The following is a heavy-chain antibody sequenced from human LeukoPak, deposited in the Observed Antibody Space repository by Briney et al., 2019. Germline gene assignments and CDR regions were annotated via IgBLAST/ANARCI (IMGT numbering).Heavy chain of an antibody. V-gene: IGHV3-15*01. CDR3: TGVSRSSWYDY. D-gene: IGHD6-13*01. CDR1: GFTFSNAW. CDR2: IKSKTDGGTP. Sequence: GGSLRLSCAASGFTFSNAWMSWVRQAPGKGPEWVGRIKSKTDGGTPDYAAPVKGRFTISRDDSKNTLYLQMNSLKTEDTAVYYCTGVSRSSWYDYWGQGTLVTVSS. J-gene: IGHJ4*02.